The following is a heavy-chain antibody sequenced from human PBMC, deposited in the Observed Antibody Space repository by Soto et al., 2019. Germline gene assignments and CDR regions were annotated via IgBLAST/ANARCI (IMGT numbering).Heavy chain of an antibody. CDR2: INRNIGHA. V-gene: IGHV1-46*01. CDR1: GYSFTAFH. J-gene: IGHJ4*02. Sequence: APVKVSCKASGYSFTAFHMHWVRQAPGLGLEWMGIINRNIGHANIAQRFQCRVAMTWDTSTSTVYMELSGLRTDDTAVYYCARARYSSSSFFFDYWGQGTPVTVSS. CDR3: ARARYSSSSFFFDY. D-gene: IGHD6-6*01.